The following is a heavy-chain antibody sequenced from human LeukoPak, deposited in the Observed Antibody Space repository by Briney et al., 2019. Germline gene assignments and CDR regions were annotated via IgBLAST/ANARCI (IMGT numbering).Heavy chain of an antibody. D-gene: IGHD6-13*01. CDR2: IYTSGSS. CDR1: GASISRYY. Sequence: SETLSLTCTVSGASISRYYWSWIRQPAGKGLEWIGRIYTSGSSNYNPSLKSRVTMSVDTSKNQFSLKLSSVTAADTAVYYCARHHRYSSFPWYMDVWGKGTTVTVSS. CDR3: ARHHRYSSFPWYMDV. J-gene: IGHJ6*03. V-gene: IGHV4-4*07.